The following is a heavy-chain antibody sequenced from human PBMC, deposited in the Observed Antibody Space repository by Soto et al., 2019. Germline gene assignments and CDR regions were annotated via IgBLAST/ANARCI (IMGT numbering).Heavy chain of an antibody. V-gene: IGHV3-33*01. CDR1: GFTFSSYG. J-gene: IGHJ4*02. D-gene: IGHD2-8*01. CDR3: ARDSGCTNGVCYTGTELVY. Sequence: QVQLVESGGGVVQPGRSLRLSCAASGFTFSSYGMHWVRQAPGKGLEWVAVIWYDGSNKYYADSVKGRFTISRDNSKNTLYLQMHSLRAEDTAVYYCARDSGCTNGVCYTGTELVYCGQGTLVTVSS. CDR2: IWYDGSNK.